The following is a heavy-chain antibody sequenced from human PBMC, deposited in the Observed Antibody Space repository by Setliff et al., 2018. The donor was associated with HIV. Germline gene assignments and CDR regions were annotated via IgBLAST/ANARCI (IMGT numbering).Heavy chain of an antibody. V-gene: IGHV4-39*07. CDR1: GGSMTSRNYY. Sequence: KPSETLSLTCTVSGGSMTSRNYYWGGIRPSPGRGLEWIGSISSSGSTTYQPSLRSRVTVSAATSKNQFSLNLSSVTAADTAVYYCASLFRSRGGYQYYMDVWGTGTTVTVSS. CDR2: ISSSGST. D-gene: IGHD3-10*01. J-gene: IGHJ6*03. CDR3: ASLFRSRGGYQYYMDV.